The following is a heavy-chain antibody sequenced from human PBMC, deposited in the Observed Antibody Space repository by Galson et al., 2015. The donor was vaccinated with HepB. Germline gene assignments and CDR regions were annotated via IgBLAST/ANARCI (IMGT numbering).Heavy chain of an antibody. CDR3: ARVWHGDYVYGSNWFDP. V-gene: IGHV4-30-4*01. D-gene: IGHD4-17*01. J-gene: IGHJ5*02. CDR1: GGSISSGDYY. Sequence: TLSLTCTVSGGSISSGDYYWSWIRQPPGKGLEWIGYIYYSGSTYYNPSLKSRVTISVDTSKNQFSLKLSSVTAADTAVYYCARVWHGDYVYGSNWFDPWGQGTLVTVSS. CDR2: IYYSGST.